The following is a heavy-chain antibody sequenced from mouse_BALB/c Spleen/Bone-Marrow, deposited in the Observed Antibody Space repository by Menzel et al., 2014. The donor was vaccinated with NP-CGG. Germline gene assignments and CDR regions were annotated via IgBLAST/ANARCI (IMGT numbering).Heavy chain of an antibody. J-gene: IGHJ3*01. V-gene: IGHV1S29*02. Sequence: EVQLQQSGPELVKPGASVKISCRASGYTFTDYNVHWVKQSHGESLEWIGYIYPYSGNTAYNQRFKNKATLTVDNSSSTAHMELRSLTSEDSAVYYCARFDDDYWGFAHWGQGTLVTVSA. D-gene: IGHD2-3*01. CDR3: ARFDDDYWGFAH. CDR2: IYPYSGNT. CDR1: GYTFTDYN.